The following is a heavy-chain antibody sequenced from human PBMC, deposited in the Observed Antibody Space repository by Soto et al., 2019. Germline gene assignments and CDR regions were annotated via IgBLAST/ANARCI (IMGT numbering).Heavy chain of an antibody. D-gene: IGHD5-18*01. CDR3: ACIFSGGYGYGFYYYGMDV. CDR1: GGSISSSSYY. J-gene: IGHJ6*02. V-gene: IGHV4-39*01. Sequence: SETLSLTCTVSGGSISSSSYYWGWIRQPPGKGLEWIGGIYYSGSTYYNPSLKSRVTISVDTSKNQFSLKLSSVTAADTAVYYCACIFSGGYGYGFYYYGMDVWGQGTTVTVSS. CDR2: IYYSGST.